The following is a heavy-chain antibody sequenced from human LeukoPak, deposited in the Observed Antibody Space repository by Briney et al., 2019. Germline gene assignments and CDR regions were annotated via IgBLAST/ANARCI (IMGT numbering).Heavy chain of an antibody. V-gene: IGHV4-61*02. Sequence: PSQTLSLTCTVSGGSISSGSYYWSWIRQPAGKGLEWIGRIYTSGSTNYNPSLKSRVTISVDTSKNQFSLKLSSVTAADTAVYYCARGLMGGYPLFDYWGQGTLVTVSS. CDR3: ARGLMGGYPLFDY. CDR1: GGSISSGSYY. CDR2: IYTSGST. D-gene: IGHD2-8*01. J-gene: IGHJ4*02.